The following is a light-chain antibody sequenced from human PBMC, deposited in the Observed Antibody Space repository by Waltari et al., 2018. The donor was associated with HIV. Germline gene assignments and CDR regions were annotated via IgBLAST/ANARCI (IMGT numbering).Light chain of an antibody. Sequence: QSALTQPPSASGSPGQSVTISCTGTSSDVGGYNFVSWYQPHPGKAPKLMIYEVSKRPSGVPDRFSGSKSANTASLTVSGLQAEDEADYYCSSYAGSNNLGVFGGGTKLTVL. CDR1: SSDVGGYNF. J-gene: IGLJ2*01. CDR2: EVS. CDR3: SSYAGSNNLGV. V-gene: IGLV2-8*01.